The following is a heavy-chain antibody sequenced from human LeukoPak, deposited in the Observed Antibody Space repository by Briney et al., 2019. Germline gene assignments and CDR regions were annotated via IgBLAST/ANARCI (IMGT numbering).Heavy chain of an antibody. J-gene: IGHJ2*01. CDR3: ARVALGSWYFDL. V-gene: IGHV1-18*01. D-gene: IGHD2-15*01. CDR1: GYTFSSYG. Sequence: ASVKVSCKGSGYTFSSYGISWVRQAPGQGLEWMGWISTYNGNTNYAQKFQGRVTLTTDTSTRTAYMDLRSLRSDDTAVYHCARVALGSWYFDLWGRGTLVTVSS. CDR2: ISTYNGNT.